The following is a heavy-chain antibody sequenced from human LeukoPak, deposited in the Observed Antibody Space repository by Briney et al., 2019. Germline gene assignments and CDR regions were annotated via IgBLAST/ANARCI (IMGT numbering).Heavy chain of an antibody. CDR1: GFTFSTYG. D-gene: IGHD3-16*02. CDR3: AGGQWWGSYRSLREYYFVY. V-gene: IGHV4-34*01. Sequence: PGGSLRLSCAASGFTFSTYGMTWVRQAPGKGLEWIGEINHSGSTNYNPSLKSRVTISVDTSKNQFSLKLSSVTAADTAVYYCAGGQWWGSYRSLREYYFVYWGQGTLVTVSS. J-gene: IGHJ4*02. CDR2: INHSGST.